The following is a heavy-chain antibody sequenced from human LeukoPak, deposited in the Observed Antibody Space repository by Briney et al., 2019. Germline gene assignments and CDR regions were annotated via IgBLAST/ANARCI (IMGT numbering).Heavy chain of an antibody. J-gene: IGHJ5*02. CDR2: ISYDGSNK. CDR1: GFTFSSYA. V-gene: IGHV3-30-3*01. D-gene: IGHD3-22*01. CDR3: ARDRAYYDSSGYYRRINWFDP. Sequence: PGGSLRLSCAASGFTFSSYAMHWVRQAPGKGLEWVAVISYDGSNKYYADSVKGRFTISRDNSKNTLYLQMNSLRAEDTAVYYCARDRAYYDSSGYYRRINWFDPWGQGTLVTVSS.